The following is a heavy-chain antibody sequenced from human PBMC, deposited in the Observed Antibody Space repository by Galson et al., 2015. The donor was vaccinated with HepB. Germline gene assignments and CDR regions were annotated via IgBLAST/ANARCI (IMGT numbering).Heavy chain of an antibody. CDR3: AREGVLLDY. CDR2: ISYDGSNK. CDR1: GFTFSSYA. V-gene: IGHV3-30-3*01. J-gene: IGHJ4*02. D-gene: IGHD2/OR15-2a*01. Sequence: SLRLSCAASGFTFSSYAMHWVRQAPGKGLEWVAVISYDGSNKYYADSVKGRFTISRDNSKNTLYLQMNSLRAEDTAVYYCAREGVLLDYWGQGTLVTVSS.